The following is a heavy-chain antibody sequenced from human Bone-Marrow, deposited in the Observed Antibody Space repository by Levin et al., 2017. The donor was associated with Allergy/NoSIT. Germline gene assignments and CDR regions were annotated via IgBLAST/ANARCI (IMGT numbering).Heavy chain of an antibody. V-gene: IGHV3-33*01. CDR3: AGHATNYHMDV. D-gene: IGHD5-24*01. CDR1: GFTFSSYG. CDR2: IWYDGSNK. J-gene: IGHJ6*03. Sequence: GGSLRLSCAASGFTFSSYGMHWVRQAPGKGLEWVAVIWYDGSNKYYVDSVKGRFTISRDNSKNTVYLQMNSLRAEDTAVYYCAGHATNYHMDVWGKGTTVIVSS.